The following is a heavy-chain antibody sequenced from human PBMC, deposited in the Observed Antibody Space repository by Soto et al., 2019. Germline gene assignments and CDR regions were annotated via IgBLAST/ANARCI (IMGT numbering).Heavy chain of an antibody. D-gene: IGHD3-10*01. CDR2: IYHSGST. CDR1: GYSISSGYY. Sequence: SETLSLTCAVSGYSISSGYYWGWIRQPPGKGLEWIGSIYHSGSTYYNPSLKSRVTISVDTSKNQFSLKLSSVTAADTAVYYCAPESMVRGVPYFDYWGQGTLVTVSS. V-gene: IGHV4-38-2*01. J-gene: IGHJ4*02. CDR3: APESMVRGVPYFDY.